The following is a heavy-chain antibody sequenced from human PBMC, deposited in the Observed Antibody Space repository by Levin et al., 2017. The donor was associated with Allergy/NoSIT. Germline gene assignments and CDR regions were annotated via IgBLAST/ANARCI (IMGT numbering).Heavy chain of an antibody. Sequence: GGSLRLSCVASGFTFSSYWMSWVRQAPGKGLEWVANIKQDGSEKYYVDSVKGRFTISRDNAKNSLYLQMNSLRAEDTAVYYCARPGHWGWYFDLWGRGTLVAVSS. CDR3: ARPGHWGWYFDL. CDR2: IKQDGSEK. CDR1: GFTFSSYW. J-gene: IGHJ2*01. V-gene: IGHV3-7*01. D-gene: IGHD7-27*01.